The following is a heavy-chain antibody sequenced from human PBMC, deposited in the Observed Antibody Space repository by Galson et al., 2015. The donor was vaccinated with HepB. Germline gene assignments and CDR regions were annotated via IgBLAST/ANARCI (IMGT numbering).Heavy chain of an antibody. Sequence: SLRLSCAASGFTFSSYWMHWVRHAPGKGLVWVSLINTDGSSTSYADSVKGRFTISRDNAKNTLYLQMNSLRAEDTAVYYCAKNRGYSMDDWGQGTTVTVSS. CDR2: INTDGSST. J-gene: IGHJ6*02. CDR1: GFTFSSYW. CDR3: AKNRGYSMDD. D-gene: IGHD2/OR15-2a*01. V-gene: IGHV3-74*01.